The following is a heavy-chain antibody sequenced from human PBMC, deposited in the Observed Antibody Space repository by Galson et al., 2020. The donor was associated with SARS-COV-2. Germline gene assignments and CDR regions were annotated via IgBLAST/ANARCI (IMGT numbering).Heavy chain of an antibody. V-gene: IGHV1-69*02. CDR1: GDSISSYT. CDR2: IVPNVDKT. Sequence: SVKVSCKASGDSISSYTISWVRQAPGQGLEWMGWIVPNVDKTTYAQKFQGRATITADKSTNTAYMELSSLRSEDTAVYYCARGPFYFVSGGDHNVFESWGQRLLVSVSS. CDR3: ARGPFYFVSGGDHNVFES. J-gene: IGHJ4*02. D-gene: IGHD3-10*01.